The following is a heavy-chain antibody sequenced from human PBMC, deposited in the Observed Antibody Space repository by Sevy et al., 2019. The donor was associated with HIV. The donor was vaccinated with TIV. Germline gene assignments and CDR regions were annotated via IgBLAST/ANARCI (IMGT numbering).Heavy chain of an antibody. CDR2: ISGSGGST. V-gene: IGHV3-23*01. CDR1: GFTFSSYA. J-gene: IGHJ4*02. D-gene: IGHD3-3*01. CDR3: AKSGLRGLRFLSY. Sequence: GGYLRLSCAASGFTFSSYAMSWVRQAPGKGLEWVSAISGSGGSTYYADSVKGRFTISRDNSKNTLYLQMNSLRAEDTAVYYCAKSGLRGLRFLSYWGQGTLVTVSS.